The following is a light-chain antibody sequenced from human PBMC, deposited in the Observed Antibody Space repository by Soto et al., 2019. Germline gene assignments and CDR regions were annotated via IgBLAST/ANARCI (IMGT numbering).Light chain of an antibody. V-gene: IGKV1-5*03. CDR1: QSISSG. Sequence: DIQMTQSPSTLSASVGDRVTITCRASQSISSGLAWYQQKPGKAPNLLIYRAASLESGVPSRFSGSASGTEFTLTSSSLQPDDFATYYCQQYKNYLTFGQGTKVEIK. CDR3: QQYKNYLT. J-gene: IGKJ1*01. CDR2: RAA.